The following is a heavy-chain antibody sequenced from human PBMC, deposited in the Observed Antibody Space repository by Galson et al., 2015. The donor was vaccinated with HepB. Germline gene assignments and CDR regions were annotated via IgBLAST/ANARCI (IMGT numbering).Heavy chain of an antibody. CDR3: AKDGQWLVTNYFQH. CDR2: ISGSGGNT. V-gene: IGHV3-23*01. J-gene: IGHJ1*01. CDR1: GFTFSSYA. D-gene: IGHD6-19*01. Sequence: SLRLSCAASGFTFSSYAMSWVRQAPGKGLEWVSAISGSGGNTYYADSVKGRFTISRDNSKNSLYLQVNSLRAEDTAICYCAKDGQWLVTNYFQHWGQGTLVTVSS.